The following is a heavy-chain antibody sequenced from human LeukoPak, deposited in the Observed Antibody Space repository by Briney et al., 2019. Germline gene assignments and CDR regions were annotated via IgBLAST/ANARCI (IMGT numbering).Heavy chain of an antibody. CDR3: ARYSYGSGGDHFDY. D-gene: IGHD5-18*01. CDR2: IYYSGST. V-gene: IGHV4-39*01. J-gene: IGHJ4*02. CDR1: GGSISSSSYY. Sequence: SETLSLTCTVSGGSISSSSYYWGWIRQPPGKGLEWIGSIYYSGSTSYNPSLKSRVNISVVTSTNQFSTKLSSLIGPITYVFCGARYSYGSGGDHFDYWGQGTLVTVSS.